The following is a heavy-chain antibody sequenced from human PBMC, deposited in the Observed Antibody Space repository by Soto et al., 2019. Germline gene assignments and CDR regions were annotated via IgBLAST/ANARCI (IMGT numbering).Heavy chain of an antibody. CDR2: IYYSGST. CDR1: GGSVSSGSYY. D-gene: IGHD3-10*02. CDR3: ASGYARGYNWFDP. J-gene: IGHJ5*02. V-gene: IGHV4-61*01. Sequence: PSETLSLTCTVSGGSVSSGSYYWSWIRQPPGKGLEWIGYIYYSGSTNYNPSLKSRVTISVDTSKNQFSLKLSSVTAADTAVYYWASGYARGYNWFDPWGQGTLVTVSS.